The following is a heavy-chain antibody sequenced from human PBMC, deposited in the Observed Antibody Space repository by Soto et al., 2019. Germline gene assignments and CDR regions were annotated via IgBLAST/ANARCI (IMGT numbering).Heavy chain of an antibody. Sequence: GGSLRLSCAASGFTFSSYAMSWVRQAPGKGLEWVSTIGGSGGSTYYADSLKGRFTISRDNSKNTLFLQMSSQRAEDTAVYYCAKEAVSGWYYFDYWGPGTLVTVSS. V-gene: IGHV3-23*01. CDR1: GFTFSSYA. CDR2: IGGSGGST. J-gene: IGHJ4*02. D-gene: IGHD6-19*01. CDR3: AKEAVSGWYYFDY.